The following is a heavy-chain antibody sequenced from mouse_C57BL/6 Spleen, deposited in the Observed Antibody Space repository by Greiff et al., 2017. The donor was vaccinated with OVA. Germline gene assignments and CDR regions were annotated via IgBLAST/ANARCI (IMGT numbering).Heavy chain of an antibody. CDR2: IDPNSGGT. D-gene: IGHD1-1*01. J-gene: IGHJ4*01. CDR1: GYTFTSYW. CDR3: ARGNYGSSYDYAMDY. Sequence: VKLQQSGAELVKPGASVKLSCKASGYTFTSYWMHWVKQRPGRGLEWIGRIDPNSGGTKYNEKFKSKATLTVDKPSSTAYMQLSSLTSEDAAVYYCARGNYGSSYDYAMDYWGQGTSVTVSS. V-gene: IGHV1-72*01.